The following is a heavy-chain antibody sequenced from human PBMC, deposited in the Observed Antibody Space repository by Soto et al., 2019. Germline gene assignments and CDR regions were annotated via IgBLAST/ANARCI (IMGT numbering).Heavy chain of an antibody. D-gene: IGHD6-19*01. CDR2: IYPAGPT. CDR3: ARDADSSGLHY. V-gene: IGHV3-53*02. Sequence: EVSLVETGGGLIHPGGSLRLSCAASGFTVSGMFMNWVRQAPGKGLEWVSVIYPAGPTYHADSVKGRFTISRDNSKNTLFLQLNNLRAEDTAVYYCARDADSSGLHYWGQGILVTVSS. CDR1: GFTVSGMF. J-gene: IGHJ4*02.